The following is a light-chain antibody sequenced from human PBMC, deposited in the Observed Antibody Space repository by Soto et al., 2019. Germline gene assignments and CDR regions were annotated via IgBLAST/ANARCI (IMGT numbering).Light chain of an antibody. V-gene: IGKV3-20*01. CDR2: GVS. Sequence: EIELTQSPGTLSLSPGERATLYCRASQRLASNYLAWYQQRPGQAPRLLLYGVSSRATGIPDRFSGSGSGTDFTLAISRVEPEDFAVYFCQQYADSPITFGQGTRLEI. J-gene: IGKJ5*01. CDR1: QRLASNY. CDR3: QQYADSPIT.